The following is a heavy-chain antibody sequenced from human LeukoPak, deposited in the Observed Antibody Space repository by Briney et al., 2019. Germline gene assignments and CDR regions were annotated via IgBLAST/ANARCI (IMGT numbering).Heavy chain of an antibody. CDR2: IYYSGST. V-gene: IGHV4-59*01. CDR3: ARGSSPVDY. D-gene: IGHD6-19*01. J-gene: IGHJ4*02. Sequence: PSETLSLTCTVSGGSISSYYWSWIRQPPGKGLEWIGYIYYSGSTSYNPSLKSRVTISVDTSKNQFSLKLSSVTAADTAVYYCARGSSPVDYWGQGTLVTVSS. CDR1: GGSISSYY.